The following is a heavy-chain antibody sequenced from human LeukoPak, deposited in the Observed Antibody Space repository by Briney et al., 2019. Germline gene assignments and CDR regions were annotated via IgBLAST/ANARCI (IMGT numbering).Heavy chain of an antibody. CDR3: ARSPGSGWYYFDY. CDR1: GGSISSYY. J-gene: IGHJ4*02. V-gene: IGHV4-4*07. D-gene: IGHD6-19*01. CDR2: IYTSGST. Sequence: SETLSLTCTVSGGSISSYYGSWIRKPAGKGLEWIGRIYTSGSTNYNPSLKSRVTISVDKSKNQFSLKLSSVTAADTAVYYCARSPGSGWYYFDYWGQGTLVTVSS.